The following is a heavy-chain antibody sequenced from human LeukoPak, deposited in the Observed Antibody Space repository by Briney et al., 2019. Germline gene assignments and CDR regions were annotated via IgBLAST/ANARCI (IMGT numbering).Heavy chain of an antibody. J-gene: IGHJ4*02. Sequence: PSETPSLTCAVSGGSISSSNWWSWVRQPPGKGLEWIGEIYHSGSTNYNPSLKSRVTISVDTSKNQFSLKLSSVTAADTAVYYCARDGYVDYWGQGTLVTVSS. CDR1: GGSISSSNW. V-gene: IGHV4-4*02. CDR3: ARDGYVDY. CDR2: IYHSGST.